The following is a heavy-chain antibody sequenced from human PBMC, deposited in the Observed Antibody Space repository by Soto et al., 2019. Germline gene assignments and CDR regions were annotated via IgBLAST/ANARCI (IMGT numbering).Heavy chain of an antibody. CDR3: ARALRFLEWLSSAPYYFDY. J-gene: IGHJ4*02. CDR2: INAGNGNT. V-gene: IGHV1-3*01. D-gene: IGHD3-3*01. Sequence: QVQLVQSGAEVKKPGASVKVSCKASGYTFTSYAMHWVRQAPGQRLEWMGWINAGNGNTKYSQKFQGRVTITRDTSASTAYMELSSLRYEDTAVYYCARALRFLEWLSSAPYYFDYWGQGTLVTVSS. CDR1: GYTFTSYA.